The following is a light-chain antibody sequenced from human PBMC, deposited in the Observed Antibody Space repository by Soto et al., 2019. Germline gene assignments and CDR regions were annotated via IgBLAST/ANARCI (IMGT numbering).Light chain of an antibody. V-gene: IGKV1-5*01. J-gene: IGKJ1*01. CDR2: DVS. CDR1: QNVTTS. CDR3: QQYDYSRT. Sequence: DVQLTQSPSTLSASVGDSVTITCRASQNVTTSLAWYQHKPGKAPKLLMFDVSNLESGVPSRFSGSGSGTEFTLSISSLRSDDLATYYCQQYDYSRTFGQGTKVDIK.